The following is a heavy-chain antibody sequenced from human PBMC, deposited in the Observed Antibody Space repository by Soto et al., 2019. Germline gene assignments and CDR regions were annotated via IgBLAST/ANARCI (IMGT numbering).Heavy chain of an antibody. CDR2: IDHSGSG. D-gene: IGHD2-15*01. J-gene: IGHJ6*02. V-gene: IGHV4-4*02. CDR3: ARGICSGGSCYFMDA. CDR1: GGSISSSNW. Sequence: PSETLSLTGAVSGGSISSSNWWSWVRQPPGKGLEWIGEIDHSGSGNYNPSLKSRVTISVDKSKNQLSLKLTSVTAADTAVYYCARGICSGGSCYFMDAWGQGTTVTVSS.